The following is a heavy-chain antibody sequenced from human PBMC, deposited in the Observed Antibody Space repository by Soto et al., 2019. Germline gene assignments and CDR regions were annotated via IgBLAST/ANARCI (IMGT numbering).Heavy chain of an antibody. V-gene: IGHV3-7*01. CDR1: GLAFSTHW. CDR2: INQDGTEK. CDR3: VRDRDWAFDI. Sequence: GGSLRLSCAASGLAFSTHWMTWVRQAPGKGLEWVANINQDGTEKYYADSVKGRFTISRDNAKNSLYLQLNSLRDEDTAVYYCVRDRDWAFDIWGQGTMVTVSS. D-gene: IGHD3-9*01. J-gene: IGHJ3*02.